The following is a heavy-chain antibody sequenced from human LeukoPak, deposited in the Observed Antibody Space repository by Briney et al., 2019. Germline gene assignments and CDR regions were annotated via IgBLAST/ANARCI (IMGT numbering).Heavy chain of an antibody. CDR3: ARSSHSSSTNY. Sequence: SETLSLTCAVYGGSFSGYYWSWIRQPPGKGLEWIGEINHSGSTNYNPSLKSRVTISVDTSKNQFSLKLSSVTAADTAVYYCARSSHSSSTNYWGQGTLVTVSS. CDR1: GGSFSGYY. V-gene: IGHV4-34*01. J-gene: IGHJ4*02. CDR2: INHSGST. D-gene: IGHD6-13*01.